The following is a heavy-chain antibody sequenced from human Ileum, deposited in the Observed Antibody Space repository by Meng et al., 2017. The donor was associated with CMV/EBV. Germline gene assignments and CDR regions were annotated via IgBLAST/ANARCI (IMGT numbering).Heavy chain of an antibody. CDR1: GGSFSGYY. CDR2: INHSGST. Sequence: SETLSLTCAVYGGSFSGYYWSWIRQPPGKGLEWIGEINHSGSTNYNPSLKSRVTISVDTSKNQFSLKLSSVTAADTAVYYCAGPPRRGTRVGAFDIWGQGTMVTVSS. V-gene: IGHV4-34*01. J-gene: IGHJ3*02. CDR3: AGPPRRGTRVGAFDI. D-gene: IGHD1-26*01.